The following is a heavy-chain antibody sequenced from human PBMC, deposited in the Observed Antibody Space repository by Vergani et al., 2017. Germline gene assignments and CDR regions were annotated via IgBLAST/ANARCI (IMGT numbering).Heavy chain of an antibody. CDR2: IIPIFGTA. CDR1: GGTFSNYA. Sequence: QVQLVQSGAEVKKPGSSVKVSCKASGGTFSNYAISWVRQAPGQGLEWMGGIIPIFGTANYAQKFQGRVTITADESTSTAYMELSSLRSEDTAVYYCARVAWVVPINPAEGWFDPWGQGTLVTVSS. J-gene: IGHJ5*02. D-gene: IGHD2-2*01. CDR3: ARVAWVVPINPAEGWFDP. V-gene: IGHV1-69*01.